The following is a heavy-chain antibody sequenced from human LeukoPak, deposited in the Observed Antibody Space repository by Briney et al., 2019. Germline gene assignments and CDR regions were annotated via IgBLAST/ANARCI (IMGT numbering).Heavy chain of an antibody. CDR3: ARDRGGGPEYYFDY. J-gene: IGHJ4*02. CDR2: IIPIFGTA. D-gene: IGHD3-10*01. CDR1: GGTFSSYA. Sequence: SVKVSCKASGGTFSSYAISWVRQAPGQELEWMGGIIPIFGTANYAQKFQGRVTITADESTSTAYMELSSLRSEDTAVYYCARDRGGGPEYYFDYWGQGALVTVSS. V-gene: IGHV1-69*13.